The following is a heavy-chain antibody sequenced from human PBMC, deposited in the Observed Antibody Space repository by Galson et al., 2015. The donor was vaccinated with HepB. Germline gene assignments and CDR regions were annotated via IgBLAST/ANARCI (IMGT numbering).Heavy chain of an antibody. CDR2: IYPGDSDT. V-gene: IGHV5-51*03. Sequence: QSGAEVKKPGESLKISCKGSGYSFTSYWIGWARQMPGKGLEWMGIIYPGDSDTRYSPSFQGQVTISADKSISTAYLQWSSLKASDTAMYYCARLGDFWSGYYPSYFDYWGQGTLVTVSS. D-gene: IGHD3-3*01. CDR1: GYSFTSYW. J-gene: IGHJ4*02. CDR3: ARLGDFWSGYYPSYFDY.